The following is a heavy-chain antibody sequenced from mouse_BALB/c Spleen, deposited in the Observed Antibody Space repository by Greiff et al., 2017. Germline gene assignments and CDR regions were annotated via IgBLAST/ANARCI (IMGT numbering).Heavy chain of an antibody. CDR3: TRKGGSSSAGYFDY. Sequence: LQQPGSELVRPGASVKLSCKASGYTFTSYWMHWVKQRHGQGLEWIGNIYPGSGSTNYDEKFKSKGTLTVDTSSSTAYMHLGSLTSEDSAVYYCTRKGGSSSAGYFDYWGQGTTLTVSS. V-gene: IGHV1S22*01. CDR1: GYTFTSYW. J-gene: IGHJ2*01. CDR2: IYPGSGST. D-gene: IGHD1-1*01.